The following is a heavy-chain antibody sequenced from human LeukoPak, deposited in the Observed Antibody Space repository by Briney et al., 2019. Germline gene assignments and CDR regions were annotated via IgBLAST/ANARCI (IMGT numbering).Heavy chain of an antibody. D-gene: IGHD5-12*01. CDR2: ISGSGGST. Sequence: SGGSLRLSCAASGFTFSSYAMSWVRQAPGKGLEWVSAISGSGGSTYYADSVKGRFTISRDNAKNTLYLQMNSLRAEDTAVYYCARGGAYSGYDYGYYWGQGTLVTVSS. CDR3: ARGGAYSGYDYGYY. V-gene: IGHV3-23*01. CDR1: GFTFSSYA. J-gene: IGHJ4*02.